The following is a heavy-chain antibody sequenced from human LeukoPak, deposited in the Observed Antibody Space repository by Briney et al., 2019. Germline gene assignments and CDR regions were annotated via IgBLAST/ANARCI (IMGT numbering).Heavy chain of an antibody. J-gene: IGHJ3*01. CDR2: INPNSGGT. D-gene: IGHD3-22*01. V-gene: IGHV1-2*02. Sequence: GASVKVSCKTSGYTFTGYYMHWVRQAPGQGLEWMGWINPNSGGTNYAQKFQGRVTMTRDTSISTAYMELRSLRSDDTAVYYCARVGYYYDSSGLGTWGQGTMVTVSS. CDR3: ARVGYYYDSSGLGT. CDR1: GYTFTGYY.